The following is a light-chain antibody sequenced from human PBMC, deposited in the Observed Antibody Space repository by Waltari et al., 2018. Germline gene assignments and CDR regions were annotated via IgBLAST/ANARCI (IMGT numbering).Light chain of an antibody. J-gene: IGLJ1*01. CDR1: ALPKKY. V-gene: IGLV3-10*01. Sequence: SYVLTQPHSVSVAPGKTARVTCSGDALPKKYDHWYQQKSGQGPVVVIFEDNKRPSWIPERFSGSSSWTMATLTISGAQVEDEADYYCYSTDSSGLGVFGTGTKVTVL. CDR2: EDN. CDR3: YSTDSSGLGV.